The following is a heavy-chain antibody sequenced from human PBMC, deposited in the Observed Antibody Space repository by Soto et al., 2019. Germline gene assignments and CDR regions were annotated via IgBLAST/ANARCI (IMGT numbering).Heavy chain of an antibody. CDR3: ARHLGGNHYYYGMDV. V-gene: IGHV1-69*13. D-gene: IGHD3-16*01. CDR1: GVTFSSYA. J-gene: IGHJ6*02. CDR2: IIPIFGTA. Sequence: SVKVSWKASGVTFSSYAISWVRQAHGQGLEWMGGIIPIFGTADYAQKLQGRVTITADDFTSTAYMELSSLRSEDTAVYYCARHLGGNHYYYGMDVWGQGTTVTVSS.